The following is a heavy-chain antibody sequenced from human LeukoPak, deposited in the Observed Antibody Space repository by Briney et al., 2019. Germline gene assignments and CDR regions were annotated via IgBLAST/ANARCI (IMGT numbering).Heavy chain of an antibody. Sequence: GESLKISCKGSGYSFTSYWIGWVRQMPGKGLEWMGIIYPGDSDTRYSPSFQGQVTISADKSISTAYLQWSSLKASDTAMYYCARHHNELDYGDQRLSLDYWGQGTLVTASS. J-gene: IGHJ4*02. CDR1: GYSFTSYW. CDR2: IYPGDSDT. V-gene: IGHV5-51*01. D-gene: IGHD4-17*01. CDR3: ARHHNELDYGDQRLSLDY.